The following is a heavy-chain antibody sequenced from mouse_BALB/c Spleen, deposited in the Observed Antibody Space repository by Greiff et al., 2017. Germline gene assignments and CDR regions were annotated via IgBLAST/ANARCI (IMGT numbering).Heavy chain of an antibody. CDR1: GYTFTDYW. D-gene: IGHD1-2*01. CDR3: ARYHGHFDY. Sequence: QVQLQQSGAELVMPGASVKMSCKASGYTFTDYWMHWVKQRPGQGLEWIGAIDTSDSYTSYNQKFKGKATLTVDESSSTAYMQLSSLTSEDSAVYYCARYHGHFDYWGQGTTLTVSS. V-gene: IGHV1-69*01. CDR2: IDTSDSYT. J-gene: IGHJ2*01.